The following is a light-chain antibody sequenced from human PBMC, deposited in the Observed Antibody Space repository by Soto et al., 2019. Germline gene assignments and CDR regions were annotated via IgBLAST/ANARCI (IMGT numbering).Light chain of an antibody. Sequence: EIVMTQSPATLSVSPGERATLSCRASQSVSSNLAWYQQKPGQAPRLLIYDASTRATVIPARFSGSGSGTEFTLTISSLQSDDFATYYCQHYGGMWTFGQGTKVDIK. J-gene: IGKJ1*01. CDR3: QHYGGMWT. CDR1: QSVSSN. V-gene: IGKV3-15*01. CDR2: DAS.